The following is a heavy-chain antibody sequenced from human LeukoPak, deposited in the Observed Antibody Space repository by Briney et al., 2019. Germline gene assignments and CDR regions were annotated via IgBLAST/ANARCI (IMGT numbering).Heavy chain of an antibody. V-gene: IGHV4-34*01. J-gene: IGHJ4*02. D-gene: IGHD2-2*01. CDR2: INHSGST. Sequence: SETLSLTCAVYGGSFSGYYWSWIRQPPGKGLEWIGEINHSGSTNYNPSLKSRVTISVDTSKNQFSLKLSSVTAADTAVYYCASGPLFSGDIVVVLAGTNAYYFDYWGQGTLVTVSS. CDR3: ASGPLFSGDIVVVLAGTNAYYFDY. CDR1: GGSFSGYY.